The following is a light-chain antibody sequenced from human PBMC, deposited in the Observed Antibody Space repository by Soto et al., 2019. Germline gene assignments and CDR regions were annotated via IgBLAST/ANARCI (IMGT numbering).Light chain of an antibody. CDR3: QHYGSSRLT. J-gene: IGKJ4*01. V-gene: IGKV3-20*01. Sequence: EIVLTQYPGTLSLSPGERATLSCRVSQSVSTSYLAWYQQKPGQAPRLLIYGASSRATGIPDRFSGGGSRTDFTLTISRLEPEDSAVYYCQHYGSSRLTFGGGTKVDIK. CDR1: QSVSTSY. CDR2: GAS.